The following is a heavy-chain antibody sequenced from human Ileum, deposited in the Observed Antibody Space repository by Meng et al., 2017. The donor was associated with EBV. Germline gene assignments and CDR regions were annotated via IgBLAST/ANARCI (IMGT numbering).Heavy chain of an antibody. CDR2: INHSGST. J-gene: IGHJ4*02. CDR3: ARASWERLLEY. CDR1: GDSINTDKW. V-gene: IGHV4-4*02. D-gene: IGHD1-26*01. Sequence: QVQLQESGPRVVNPSGTLALTCGVSGDSINTDKWWSWVRQSPGKGLEWIGEINHSGSTNYNPSLKSRVTISVDTSKNQFSLKLTSVTAADTAVYYCARASWERLLEYWGQGTLVTVSS.